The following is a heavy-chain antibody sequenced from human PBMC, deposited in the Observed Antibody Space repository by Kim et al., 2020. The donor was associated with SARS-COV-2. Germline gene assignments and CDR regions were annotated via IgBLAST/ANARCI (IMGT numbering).Heavy chain of an antibody. D-gene: IGHD6-13*01. V-gene: IGHV4-39*01. CDR3: ARFSSSDDWYFDL. Sequence: YHPSLKSRVTISVDTSKNQFPLKLSSVTAADTAVYYCARFSSSDDWYFDLWGRGTLVTVSS. J-gene: IGHJ2*01.